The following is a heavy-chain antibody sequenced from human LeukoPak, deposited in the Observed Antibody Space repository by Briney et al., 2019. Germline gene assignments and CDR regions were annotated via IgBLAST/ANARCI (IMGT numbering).Heavy chain of an antibody. V-gene: IGHV3-30*18. CDR1: GFTFSSYW. Sequence: GGSLRLSCAASGFTFSSYWMSWVRQAPGKGLEWVAVISYDGSNKYYADSVKGRFTISRDNSKNTLYLQMNSLRAEDTAVYYCAKNPQRYYDSSGPYYWGQETLVTVSS. J-gene: IGHJ4*02. CDR2: ISYDGSNK. CDR3: AKNPQRYYDSSGPYY. D-gene: IGHD3-22*01.